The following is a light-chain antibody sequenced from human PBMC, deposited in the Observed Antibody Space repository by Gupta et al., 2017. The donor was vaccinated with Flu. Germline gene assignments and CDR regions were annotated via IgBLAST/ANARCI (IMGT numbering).Light chain of an antibody. CDR2: GAS. J-gene: IGKJ2*01. Sequence: SPAPLSVSVGERATSSCRASQSLGGNVDWYQQRPGQAPRLVMYGASLRANGVPVRFSGSGSGTEFTLTISSLESDDFAIYYWQQDNNWHLFGQGTKLEI. CDR1: QSLGGN. V-gene: IGKV3-15*01. CDR3: QQDNNWHL.